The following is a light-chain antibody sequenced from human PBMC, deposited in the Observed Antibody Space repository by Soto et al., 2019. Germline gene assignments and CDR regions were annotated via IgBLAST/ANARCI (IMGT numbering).Light chain of an antibody. CDR3: QQYYKTPLT. V-gene: IGKV4-1*01. CDR2: WAS. CDR1: QSVLYSSDNKNY. Sequence: DIVMTQSPDSLAVSLGERATINCKSSQSVLYSSDNKNYLAWYQQKPGQSPKLLFYWASTRESGVPARFSGSVSVTDFSLTISSLQAEDVAVYFYQQYYKTPLTFGGGTKVEIK. J-gene: IGKJ4*01.